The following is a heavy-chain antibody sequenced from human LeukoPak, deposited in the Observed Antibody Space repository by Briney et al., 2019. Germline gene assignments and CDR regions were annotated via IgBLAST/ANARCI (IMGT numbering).Heavy chain of an antibody. J-gene: IGHJ4*02. CDR1: EFTFSSYA. V-gene: IGHV3-23*01. CDR3: AKLALHIVVVTATTPTDY. CDR2: ISGSGGST. D-gene: IGHD2-21*02. Sequence: GGSLRLSCAASEFTFSSYAMSWVRQAPGKGLEWVSAISGSGGSTYYADSVKGRFTISRDNSKNTLYLQMNSLRAEDTAVYHCAKLALHIVVVTATTPTDYWGQGTLVTVSS.